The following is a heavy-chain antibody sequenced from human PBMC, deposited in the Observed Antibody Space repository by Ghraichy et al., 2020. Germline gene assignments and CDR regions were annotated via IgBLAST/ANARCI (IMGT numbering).Heavy chain of an antibody. V-gene: IGHV3-11*05. D-gene: IGHD3-10*01. CDR3: ARGFGELWLDY. Sequence: GGSLRLSCAASGFTFSDYYMSWIRQAPGKGLEWVSYISSSSSYTNYADSVKGRFTISRDNAKNSLYLQMNSLRAEDTAVYYCARGFGELWLDYWGQGTLVTVSS. CDR1: GFTFSDYY. CDR2: ISSSSSYT. J-gene: IGHJ4*02.